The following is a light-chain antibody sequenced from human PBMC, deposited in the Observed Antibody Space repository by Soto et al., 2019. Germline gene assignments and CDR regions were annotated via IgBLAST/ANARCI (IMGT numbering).Light chain of an antibody. CDR1: QSINSY. Sequence: DIQMTQSPSSQSASVGDRVTITCRASQSINSYLNWYQQKPGKAPKLLIYAASSLQSGVPSRFSGSGSETDFTLTISSLQPDDFATYYCQLSFSTPRTFGQGTRVEI. J-gene: IGKJ1*01. V-gene: IGKV1-39*01. CDR2: AAS. CDR3: QLSFSTPRT.